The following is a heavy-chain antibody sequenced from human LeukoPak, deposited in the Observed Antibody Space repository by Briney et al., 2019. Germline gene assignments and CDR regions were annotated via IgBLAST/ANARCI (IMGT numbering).Heavy chain of an antibody. J-gene: IGHJ4*02. CDR3: ASLVGATLATDY. D-gene: IGHD1-26*01. Sequence: KPGGSLRLSCAASGFTFSSYSMNWVRQAPGKGLEWVSSISSSSSYIYYADSVKGRFTTSRDNAKNSLYLQMNSLRAEDTAVYYCASLVGATLATDYWGQGTLVTVSS. V-gene: IGHV3-21*01. CDR1: GFTFSSYS. CDR2: ISSSSSYI.